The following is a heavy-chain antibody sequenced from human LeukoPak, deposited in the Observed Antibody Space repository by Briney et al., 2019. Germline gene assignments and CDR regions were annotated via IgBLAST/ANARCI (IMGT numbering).Heavy chain of an antibody. CDR3: MRGSFPRAGRTEP. D-gene: IGHD2/OR15-2a*01. J-gene: IGHJ5*02. CDR2: INPNNPNNGGT. V-gene: IGHV1-2*02. CDR1: GYTFTASY. Sequence: ASVKVSCKASGYTFTASYLHWVRQAPGQGLEWMGRINPNNPNNGGTIYAQKFQGRVTMTRDTSNSTAYMELNSLTSDDTAVYYCMRGSFPRAGRTEPWGQGTLVTVSS.